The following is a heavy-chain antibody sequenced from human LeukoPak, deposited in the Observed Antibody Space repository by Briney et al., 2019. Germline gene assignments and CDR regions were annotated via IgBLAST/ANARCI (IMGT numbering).Heavy chain of an antibody. CDR3: ARGYCRGGSCYRTFFDQ. Sequence: SETLSLTCTVSGGSISNYYWNWIRQPPGKGLEWIGYMSYSGSTNYNSTLKSRVTISLDTSKNQFSLKLNSVTAADTAVYYCARGYCRGGSCYRTFFDQWGQGTLVTVSS. V-gene: IGHV4-59*01. J-gene: IGHJ4*02. CDR1: GGSISNYY. CDR2: MSYSGST. D-gene: IGHD2-15*01.